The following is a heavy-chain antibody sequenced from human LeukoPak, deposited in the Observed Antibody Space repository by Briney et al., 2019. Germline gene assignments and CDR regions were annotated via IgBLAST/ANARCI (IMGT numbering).Heavy chain of an antibody. V-gene: IGHV3-74*03. CDR1: GFTFNTYW. J-gene: IGHJ4*02. D-gene: IGHD3-9*01. Sequence: GGSLRLSCAASGFTFNTYWMHWVRQAPGKGLLWVARVNREGTTTTYADSVKGRFTISRDNAKNTLYLQMNNPRAEDTAVYYCARDLDWILFDYWGQGTLVTVSS. CDR2: VNREGTTT. CDR3: ARDLDWILFDY.